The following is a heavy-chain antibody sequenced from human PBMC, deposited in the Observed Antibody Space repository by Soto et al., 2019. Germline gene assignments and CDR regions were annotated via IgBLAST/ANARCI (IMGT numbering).Heavy chain of an antibody. V-gene: IGHV4-61*01. CDR3: ARGSGGGDAHHVDY. J-gene: IGHJ4*02. D-gene: IGHD2-21*02. Sequence: QVQLQESGPGLVKPSETLSLTCTVSGGSVSSGSYYWSWIRQPPGKGLEWIGYIYYSGSTNYNPSLKSRVTISVDTSKNQFSLKLSSVTAADTAVYYCARGSGGGDAHHVDYWGQGTLVTVSS. CDR1: GGSVSSGSYY. CDR2: IYYSGST.